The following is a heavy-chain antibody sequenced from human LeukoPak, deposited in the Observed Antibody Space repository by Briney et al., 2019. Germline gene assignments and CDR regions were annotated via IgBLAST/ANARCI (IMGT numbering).Heavy chain of an antibody. D-gene: IGHD3-10*01. CDR2: IIPIFGTA. CDR3: ARAGITMVRGARGYWFDP. Sequence: ASVKVSCKASVGTFSSYAISWVRQAPGQGLEWMGGIIPIFGTANYAQKFQGRVTMTRNTSIRSAYMELSSLRSEDTAVYYCARAGITMVRGARGYWFDPWGQGTLVTVCS. CDR1: VGTFSSYA. V-gene: IGHV1-69*05. J-gene: IGHJ5*02.